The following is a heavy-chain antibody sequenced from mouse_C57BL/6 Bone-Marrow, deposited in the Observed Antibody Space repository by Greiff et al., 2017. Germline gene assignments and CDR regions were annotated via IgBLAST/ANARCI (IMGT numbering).Heavy chain of an antibody. J-gene: IGHJ4*01. D-gene: IGHD1-1*02. CDR3: AVLWYFYAMDY. CDR1: GYTFTSYW. Sequence: QVQLKQPGAELVKPGASVKLSCKASGYTFTSYWMHWVKQRPGQGLEWIGMIHPNSGSTNYNEKFKSKATLTVDKSSSTAYMQLSSLTSEDSAVYYCAVLWYFYAMDYWGQGTSVTVSS. CDR2: IHPNSGST. V-gene: IGHV1-64*01.